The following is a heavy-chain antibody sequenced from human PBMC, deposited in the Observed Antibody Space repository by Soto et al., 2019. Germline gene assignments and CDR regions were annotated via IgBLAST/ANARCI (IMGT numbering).Heavy chain of an antibody. Sequence: EVQLVESGGGLVKPGGSLRLSCAASGFTFSSYSMNWVRQAPGKGLEWVSSISSSSSYIYYADSVKGRFTISRDKAKNSLYRQMNSLRAEDTAVYYCARGMITFGGVIELAIDYWGQGTLVTVSS. CDR3: ARGMITFGGVIELAIDY. J-gene: IGHJ4*02. D-gene: IGHD3-16*02. V-gene: IGHV3-21*01. CDR1: GFTFSSYS. CDR2: ISSSSSYI.